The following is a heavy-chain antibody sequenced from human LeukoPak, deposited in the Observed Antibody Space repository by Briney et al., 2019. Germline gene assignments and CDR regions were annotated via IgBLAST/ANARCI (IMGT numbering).Heavy chain of an antibody. J-gene: IGHJ6*04. V-gene: IGHV4-34*01. CDR2: INHSGGT. Sequence: PSETLSLTCAVYGGSFSAYYWSWLRQPPGKGLEWIGEINHSGGTNYNPSLKSRVTISVDASKNQFSLKLNSVTAADTAVYYCARGRVTMVRGVSRTNYYGMDVWGKGTTVTVSS. CDR3: ARGRVTMVRGVSRTNYYGMDV. D-gene: IGHD3-10*01. CDR1: GGSFSAYY.